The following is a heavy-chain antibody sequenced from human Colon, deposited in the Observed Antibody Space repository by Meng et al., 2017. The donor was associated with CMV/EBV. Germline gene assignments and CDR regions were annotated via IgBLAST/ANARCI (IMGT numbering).Heavy chain of an antibody. CDR2: IYHSGST. Sequence: GSLRLSCTVSGFPVSYSYYWGWIRQPPGKGLEWIGNIYHSGSTYYSPSLKSRVTISVDTSKNQFSLKLNSVTAADTAVYYCARSRDGYNWVWGQGTLVTVSS. CDR3: ARSRDGYNWV. CDR1: GFPVSYSYY. D-gene: IGHD5-24*01. V-gene: IGHV4-38-2*02. J-gene: IGHJ4*02.